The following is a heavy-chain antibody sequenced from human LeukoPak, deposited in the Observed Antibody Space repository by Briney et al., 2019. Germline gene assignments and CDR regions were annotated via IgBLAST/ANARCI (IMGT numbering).Heavy chain of an antibody. CDR2: IYYSGST. J-gene: IGHJ3*02. CDR3: ARDVGYSGSYGAFDI. V-gene: IGHV4-59*01. CDR1: GGSISSYN. D-gene: IGHD1-26*01. Sequence: SETLSLTWTVSGGSISSYNWSWIRQPPGKGLEWIGYIYYSGSTNYNPSLKSRVTISVDSSKNQFSLKLSSVTAADTAVYYCARDVGYSGSYGAFDIWGQGTMVTVSS.